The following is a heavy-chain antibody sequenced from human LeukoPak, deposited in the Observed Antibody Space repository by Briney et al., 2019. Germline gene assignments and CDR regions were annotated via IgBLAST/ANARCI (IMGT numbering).Heavy chain of an antibody. Sequence: SETLSLTCSVSGGSISSSSNYWGWIRQPPGKGLEWIGSIYYSGDTYYNPSLRSRVIISVDTSKNQFSLKLTSVTAADTAVYYCARHLSRKYYYDSSGPRGYFDYWGQGTLVTVSS. CDR3: ARHLSRKYYYDSSGPRGYFDY. D-gene: IGHD3-22*01. J-gene: IGHJ4*02. V-gene: IGHV4-39*01. CDR1: GGSISSSSNY. CDR2: IYYSGDT.